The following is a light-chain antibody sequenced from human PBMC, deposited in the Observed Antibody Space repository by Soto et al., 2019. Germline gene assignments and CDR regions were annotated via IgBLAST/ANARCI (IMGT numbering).Light chain of an antibody. Sequence: QSALTQPASVSGSPGQSITISCTGTSSDVGGYNYVSWYQQHPGKAPKLMIYEVSNRPSGVSKRFSGSKSGNTASLTISGLQAEDEADYYCCSYTSSSIDYVFGTGTKLTVL. CDR2: EVS. J-gene: IGLJ1*01. CDR3: CSYTSSSIDYV. CDR1: SSDVGGYNY. V-gene: IGLV2-14*01.